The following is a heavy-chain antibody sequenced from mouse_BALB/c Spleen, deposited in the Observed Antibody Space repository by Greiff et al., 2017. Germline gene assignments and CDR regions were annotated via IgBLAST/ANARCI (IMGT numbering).Heavy chain of an antibody. CDR2: IWSGGST. CDR1: GFSLTSYG. J-gene: IGHJ4*01. V-gene: IGHV2-2*02. Sequence: QVQLKQSGPGLVQPSQSLSITCTVSGFSLTSYGVHWVRQSPGKGLEWLGVIWSGGSTDCNAAFISRLSISKDNSKSQVFFKMNSLQANDTAIYYCARTYGIYYAMDYWGQGTSVTVSS. D-gene: IGHD2-10*02. CDR3: ARTYGIYYAMDY.